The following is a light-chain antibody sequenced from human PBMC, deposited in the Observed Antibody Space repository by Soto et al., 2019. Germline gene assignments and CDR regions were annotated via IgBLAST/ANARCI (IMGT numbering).Light chain of an antibody. J-gene: IGKJ2*01. Sequence: DIVMTQPPDSLAVSLGERATINCKSSQSLLFSSNNKNRLAWYQQKPGQPPKLLIYWASTRESGVPDRFSGSGSGTDFTLTISSLQAEDVAVYYCQQYHSIPYTFGQGTKLEIK. CDR2: WAS. CDR3: QQYHSIPYT. CDR1: QSLLFSSNNKNR. V-gene: IGKV4-1*01.